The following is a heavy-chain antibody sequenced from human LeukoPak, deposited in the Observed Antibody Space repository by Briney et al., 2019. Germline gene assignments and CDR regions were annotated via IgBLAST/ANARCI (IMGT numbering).Heavy chain of an antibody. V-gene: IGHV4-34*01. CDR1: GGSLSGYY. Sequence: PSETLSLTCAVYGGSLSGYYWSWIRQPPGKGLEWIGEINYSGSTNYNPSLKSRVTISVDTSKNQFSLKLRSVTAADTAVYYCARADSRARPGDYWGQGTLVTVSS. J-gene: IGHJ4*02. D-gene: IGHD3-22*01. CDR3: ARADSRARPGDY. CDR2: INYSGST.